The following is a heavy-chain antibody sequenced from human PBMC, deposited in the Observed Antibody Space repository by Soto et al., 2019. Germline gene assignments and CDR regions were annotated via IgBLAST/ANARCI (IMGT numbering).Heavy chain of an antibody. V-gene: IGHV1-18*01. D-gene: IGHD3-22*01. J-gene: IGHJ4*02. CDR3: ARGPTECYNNSANDLFDY. CDR2: TSTYNGNT. CDR1: GYTYITYG. Sequence: QVQLVQSGAEVKKPGASVKVSCKASGYTYITYGVSWVRQAPGQGRDWMGWTSTYNGNTRYAERLQGRVTMTTDTTTNTAYMELRNLRTDDTAVYYCARGPTECYNNSANDLFDYWGQGALVTVSS.